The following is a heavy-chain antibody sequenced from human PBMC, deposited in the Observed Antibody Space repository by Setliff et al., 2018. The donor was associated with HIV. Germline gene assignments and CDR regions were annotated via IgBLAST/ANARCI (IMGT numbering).Heavy chain of an antibody. Sequence: PSETLSLTCTVSGGSFSDYYWTWIRQPPGKGLEWIGEINDRGNTNYMPSLRSRVTISVDTSKNQFSLRLTSVTAADSAVYYCAREWSYGAFDTFDVWGQGTMVTISS. CDR2: INDRGNT. D-gene: IGHD5-18*01. CDR1: GGSFSDYY. J-gene: IGHJ3*01. V-gene: IGHV4-34*01. CDR3: AREWSYGAFDTFDV.